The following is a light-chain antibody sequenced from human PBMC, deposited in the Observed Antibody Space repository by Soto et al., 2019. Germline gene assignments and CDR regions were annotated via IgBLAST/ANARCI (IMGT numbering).Light chain of an antibody. CDR2: GAS. Sequence: EIVLTQSPVTLSLSPXXXXXLSXXXSQSVSSSYLAWYQQKPGQAPRLLIYGASSRATGIPDRFSGSGSGTDFTLTISRLEPEDFAVYYCQQYGSSPRTFGQGTKVDIK. CDR1: QSVSSSY. V-gene: IGKV3-20*01. J-gene: IGKJ1*01. CDR3: QQYGSSPRT.